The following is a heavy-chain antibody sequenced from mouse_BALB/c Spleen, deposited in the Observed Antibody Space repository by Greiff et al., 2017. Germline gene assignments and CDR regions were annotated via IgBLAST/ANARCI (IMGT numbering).Heavy chain of an antibody. CDR2: ISDGGSYT. CDR3: ARGGASITQGGFAY. Sequence: EVKVVESGGGLVKPGGSLKLSCAASGFTFSDYYMYWVRQTPEKRLEWVATISDGGSYTYYPDSVKGRFTISRDNAKNNLYLQMSSLKSEDTAMYYCARGGASITQGGFAYWGQGTLVTVSA. V-gene: IGHV5-4*02. CDR1: GFTFSDYY. J-gene: IGHJ3*01. D-gene: IGHD1-1*01.